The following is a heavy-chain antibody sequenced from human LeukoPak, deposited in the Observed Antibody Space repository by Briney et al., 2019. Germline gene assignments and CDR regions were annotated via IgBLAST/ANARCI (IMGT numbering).Heavy chain of an antibody. CDR3: ATDGAVAGTAYPEY. CDR2: INPNIDQT. D-gene: IGHD6-19*01. V-gene: IGHV1-2*02. J-gene: IGHJ4*02. Sequence: ASGTLSSKPSAYTFTGYYIHWVRQAPEHWLEWMGSINPNIDQTKHAKNIQGTVSMTRDTSISTAYMELSSLTSDDTALYYCATDGAVAGTAYPEYWGQGTLVTVSS. CDR1: AYTFTGYY.